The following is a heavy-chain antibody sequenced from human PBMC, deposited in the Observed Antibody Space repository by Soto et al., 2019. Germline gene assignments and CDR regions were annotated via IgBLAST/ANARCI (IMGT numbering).Heavy chain of an antibody. CDR2: INPSGGST. J-gene: IGHJ6*02. CDR1: GYTFTRHF. D-gene: IGHD1-26*01. V-gene: IGHV1-46*01. Sequence: GASVEGSCKASGYTFTRHFMHWVLQAPGQGPGGVGIINPSGGSTSYAQKFQDRVTMTRDTSTSTVYMELSSLRSEDTAVYYCARDHLSGSGIYYYYYYGMDVWGQGTTVTVS. CDR3: ARDHLSGSGIYYYYYYGMDV.